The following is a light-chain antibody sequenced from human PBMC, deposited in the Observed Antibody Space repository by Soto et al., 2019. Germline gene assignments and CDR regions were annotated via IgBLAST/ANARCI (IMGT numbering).Light chain of an antibody. J-gene: IGKJ1*01. CDR3: QQYNNWSPWT. V-gene: IGKV3-15*01. CDR1: QSVSSN. CDR2: DAS. Sequence: EMVMTQSPATLSVSPGERATLSCRASQSVSSNLAWYQQKPGQAPRLLIYDASTRATGIPARFSGSGSGTQFSLTISSLQSEDFAVYYCQQYNNWSPWTFGQGTMVEIK.